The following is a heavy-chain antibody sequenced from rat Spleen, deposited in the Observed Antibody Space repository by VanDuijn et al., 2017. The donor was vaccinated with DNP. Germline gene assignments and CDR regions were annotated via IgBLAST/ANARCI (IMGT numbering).Heavy chain of an antibody. Sequence: EVQLVESGGGLVQPGRSLKLSCLASGFTFSNYGMNWIRQAPGKGLEWVASISSSSSYYPDSVKGRFTISRDNAENTVHLQMNSLRSEDTATYYCASWAPIAPISTANYWGQGVMVTVSS. D-gene: IGHD1-2*01. CDR3: ASWAPIAPISTANY. CDR2: ISSSSS. J-gene: IGHJ2*01. V-gene: IGHV5-58*01. CDR1: GFTFSNYG.